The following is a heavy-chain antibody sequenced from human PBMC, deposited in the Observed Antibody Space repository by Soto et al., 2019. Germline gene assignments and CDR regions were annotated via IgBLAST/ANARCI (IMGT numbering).Heavy chain of an antibody. CDR2: ISAYNGNT. CDR1: GYTFTTYG. CDR3: ATSNCSSGSCYSYYFDY. J-gene: IGHJ4*02. Sequence: GPSVKVSCKASGYTFTTYGIIWVRQATGQGLEWMGWISAYNGNTNYAQKLQGRVTMTTDTSTSTAYMELRSLRSDDTAVYYCATSNCSSGSCYSYYFDYWGQGTLVTVSS. V-gene: IGHV1-18*01. D-gene: IGHD2-15*01.